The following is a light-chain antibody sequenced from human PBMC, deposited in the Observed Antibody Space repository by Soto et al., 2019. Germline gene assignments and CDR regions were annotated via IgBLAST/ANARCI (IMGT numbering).Light chain of an antibody. CDR3: QQFLTWT. J-gene: IGKJ1*01. CDR1: QSLSNR. V-gene: IGKV1-5*01. CDR2: DAS. Sequence: IQMTQSTSTLSASVGDRVTSTCRASQSLSNRLAWYQQKPGKAPKVLIYDASSLESGVPSRFSGSGSGTEFTLTISSLQPDDFATYYCQQFLTWTFGQGTKVDI.